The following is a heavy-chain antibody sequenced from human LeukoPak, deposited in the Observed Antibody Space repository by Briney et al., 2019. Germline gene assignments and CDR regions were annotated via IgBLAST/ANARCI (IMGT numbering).Heavy chain of an antibody. CDR2: INHSGST. CDR3: TGIGGSDSLRDY. V-gene: IGHV4-34*01. CDR1: GGSFSGYY. D-gene: IGHD1-26*01. J-gene: IGHJ4*02. Sequence: SETLCLTCAVYGGSFSGYYWSWVRQPPGKGLEWVGEINHSGSTNYNPSPKSRVTISAETTKNKSSLKLSSVTAADTAGYYCTGIGGSDSLRDYWGQGTVVTVSS.